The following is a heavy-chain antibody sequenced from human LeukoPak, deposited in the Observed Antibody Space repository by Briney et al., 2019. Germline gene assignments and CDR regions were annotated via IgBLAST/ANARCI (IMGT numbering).Heavy chain of an antibody. Sequence: PGGSLRLSCTTSGFTFGSYLMHWVRQAPGKGLVWVSRISSDGSDTTYADSVKGRFTISRDSAKNTLYLQMNSLRVEDTAVYYCARKQVGADFDSWGQGILVTVSS. V-gene: IGHV3-74*01. D-gene: IGHD1-26*01. CDR2: ISSDGSDT. CDR1: GFTFGSYL. CDR3: ARKQVGADFDS. J-gene: IGHJ4*02.